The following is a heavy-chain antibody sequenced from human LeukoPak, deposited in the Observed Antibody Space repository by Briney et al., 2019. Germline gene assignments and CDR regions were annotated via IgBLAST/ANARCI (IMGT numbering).Heavy chain of an antibody. CDR3: ARVLMGSGLVSKSYGREV. D-gene: IGHD5-12*01. J-gene: IGHJ6*02. V-gene: IGHV3-33*01. Sequence: PGRSLRPLYPPCVFTSTSHGMHCVRQAPGKGLEWVAVIWYDGSNKYYADSVKGRFTISRDNSKNTLYLQMNSLRAEDTAVYYWARVLMGSGLVSKSYGREVSSQVTTVTVSS. CDR1: VFTSTSHG. CDR2: IWYDGSNK.